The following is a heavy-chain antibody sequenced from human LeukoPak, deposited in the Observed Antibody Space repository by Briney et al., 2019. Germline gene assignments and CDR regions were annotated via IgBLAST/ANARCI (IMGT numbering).Heavy chain of an antibody. CDR1: GGTFSSYA. CDR3: ASSARSRIDY. J-gene: IGHJ4*02. V-gene: IGHV1-69*13. D-gene: IGHD2-2*01. Sequence: SVKVSCQASGGTFSSYAISWVRQAPGQGLEWMGGIIPIFGTANYAQKFQGRVTITADESTSTAYMELSSLRSEDTAVYYCASSARSRIDYWGQGTLVTVSS. CDR2: IIPIFGTA.